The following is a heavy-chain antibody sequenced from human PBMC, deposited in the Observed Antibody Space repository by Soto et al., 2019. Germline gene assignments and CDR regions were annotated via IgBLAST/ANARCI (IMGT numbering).Heavy chain of an antibody. CDR1: GFTFDDYA. D-gene: IGHD3-10*01. CDR2: ISWNSGSI. CDR3: AKDRNDGDPYYMDV. J-gene: IGHJ6*03. V-gene: IGHV3-9*01. Sequence: GGSLRLSCAASGFTFDDYAMHWVRQAPGKGLEWVSGISWNSGSIGYADSVKGRFTISRDNAKNSLYLQMNSLRAEDTALYYCAKDRNDGDPYYMDVWGKGTTVTVSS.